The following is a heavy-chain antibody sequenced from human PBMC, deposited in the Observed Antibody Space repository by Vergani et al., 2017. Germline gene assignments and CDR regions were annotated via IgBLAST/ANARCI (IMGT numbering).Heavy chain of an antibody. Sequence: QVQLQESGPGLVKPSETLSLTCTVSGGSVSSGSYYWSWIRQPAGKVLEWIGYISYSGSTNYNPSLKRRVTISVDTSKNQFSLKLSSVTAADTAVYYCARAPYYYDSSGYYPLFDYWGQGTLVTVSS. J-gene: IGHJ4*02. V-gene: IGHV4-61*10. D-gene: IGHD3-22*01. CDR2: ISYSGST. CDR3: ARAPYYYDSSGYYPLFDY. CDR1: GGSVSSGSYY.